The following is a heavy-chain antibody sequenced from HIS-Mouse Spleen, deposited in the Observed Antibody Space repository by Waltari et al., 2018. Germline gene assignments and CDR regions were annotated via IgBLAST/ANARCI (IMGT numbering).Heavy chain of an antibody. V-gene: IGHV4-4*07. D-gene: IGHD1-1*01. CDR2: IYTSGST. Sequence: QVQLQESGPGLVKPSETLSLTCTGSGGSISTYYWSWIRQPAGKGLEWIGRIYTSGSTNYNPSLKSRVTMSVDTSKNQFSLKLSSVTAADTAVYYCARDIGGSNVAGTTFFDYWGQGTLVTVSS. J-gene: IGHJ4*02. CDR1: GGSISTYY. CDR3: ARDIGGSNVAGTTFFDY.